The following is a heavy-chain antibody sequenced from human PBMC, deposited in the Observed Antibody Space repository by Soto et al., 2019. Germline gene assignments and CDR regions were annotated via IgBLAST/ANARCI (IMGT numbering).Heavy chain of an antibody. CDR2: INAGNGNT. V-gene: IGHV1-3*01. CDR1: GYTFTSYA. D-gene: IGHD1-1*01. Sequence: QVQLVQSGAEVKKPGASVKVSCKASGYTFTSYAMHWVRQAPGQRLEWMGWINAGNGNTKYSQKFQGRVTITRDTSASTAYMELSSLRSEDTAVYYCARDPGTTTYYFHYWGQGTLVTVSS. CDR3: ARDPGTTTYYFHY. J-gene: IGHJ4*02.